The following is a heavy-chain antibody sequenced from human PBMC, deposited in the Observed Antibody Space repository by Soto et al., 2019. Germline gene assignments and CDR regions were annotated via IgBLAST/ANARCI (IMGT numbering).Heavy chain of an antibody. D-gene: IGHD1-1*01. V-gene: IGHV1-18*01. J-gene: IGHJ4*02. CDR3: ARVLVVWNDVSDFDY. Sequence: QVQLVQSGAEVKKPGASVKVSCKASGYTFTSYGISWVRQAPGQGLEWMGWISAYNGNTNYAQKLQDRVTMTTDTSTSTAYMELRSLRSDDTAVYYCARVLVVWNDVSDFDYWGQGTLVTVSS. CDR2: ISAYNGNT. CDR1: GYTFTSYG.